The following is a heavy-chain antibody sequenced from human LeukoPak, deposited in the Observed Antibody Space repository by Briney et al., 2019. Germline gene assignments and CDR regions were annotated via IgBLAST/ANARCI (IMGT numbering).Heavy chain of an antibody. J-gene: IGHJ4*02. CDR1: GYSFTSYW. D-gene: IGHD2-2*01. CDR3: AKIDRQYCSRSSCYALDY. CDR2: IYPGDSDT. Sequence: GESLKISCKCSGYSFTSYWIGWVRQMPGKGLEWMGNIYPGDSDTRYSPSFQGQVHISVNKSISTAYLQWSSLKASDTAIYYCAKIDRQYCSRSSCYALDYWGQGTQVTVSS. V-gene: IGHV5-51*01.